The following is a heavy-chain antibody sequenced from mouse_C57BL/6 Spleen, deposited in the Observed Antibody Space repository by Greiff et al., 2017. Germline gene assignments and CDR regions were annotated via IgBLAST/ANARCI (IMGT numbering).Heavy chain of an antibody. J-gene: IGHJ2*01. V-gene: IGHV1-82*01. CDR1: GYGFSSSW. CDR2: IYPGDGDT. Sequence: VQLQQSGPELVKPGASVKISCKASGYGFSSSWMNWVKQRPGKGLEWIGRIYPGDGDTNYNGKFKGKATLTADKSSSTAYMQLSSLTSEDSAVYFCAREFDYWGQGTTLTVSS. CDR3: AREFDY.